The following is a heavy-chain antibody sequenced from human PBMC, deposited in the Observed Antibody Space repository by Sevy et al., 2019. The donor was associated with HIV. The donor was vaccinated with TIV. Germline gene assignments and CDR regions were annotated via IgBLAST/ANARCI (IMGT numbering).Heavy chain of an antibody. J-gene: IGHJ3*02. Sequence: GGSLRLSCVASGFTFRSFSMHWVRQAPGKGLEWVAAIWYDGRTERYADSVQGRFTISRDNSKNTLYLQMNSLRAEDTAVYYCANTSAKGDDAFNIWGQGTMVTVSS. D-gene: IGHD3-16*01. CDR1: GFTFRSFS. V-gene: IGHV3-33*06. CDR2: IWYDGRTE. CDR3: ANTSAKGDDAFNI.